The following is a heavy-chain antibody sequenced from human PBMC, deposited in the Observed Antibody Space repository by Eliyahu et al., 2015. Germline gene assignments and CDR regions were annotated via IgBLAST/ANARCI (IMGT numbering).Heavy chain of an antibody. CDR3: ARSINSGYYSGFDY. Sequence: QVTLKESGPALVKPTQTLTLTCTFSGFSVSTSGMRVSWIRQPPGKALEWLARIDWDDDKFYSTSLKTRLTISKDTSKNQVVLTMASMDPVDTATYYCARSINSGYYSGFDYWGQGTPVTVSS. D-gene: IGHD1-26*01. CDR2: IDWDDDK. CDR1: GFSVSTSGMR. J-gene: IGHJ4*02. V-gene: IGHV2-70*04.